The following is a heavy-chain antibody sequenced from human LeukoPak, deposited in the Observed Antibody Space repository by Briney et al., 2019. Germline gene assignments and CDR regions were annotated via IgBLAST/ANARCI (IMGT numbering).Heavy chain of an antibody. CDR2: INPNSGGT. V-gene: IGHV1-2*02. Sequence: GASVKVSCKASGYTFTGYYMHWVRQAPGQGLEWMGWINPNSGGTNYAQKLQGRVTMTRDTSISTAYMELSRLRSDDTAVYYCARVRSLAAAAQSDPYYYYYMDVWGKGTTVTVSS. CDR1: GYTFTGYY. CDR3: ARVRSLAAAAQSDPYYYYYMDV. D-gene: IGHD6-13*01. J-gene: IGHJ6*03.